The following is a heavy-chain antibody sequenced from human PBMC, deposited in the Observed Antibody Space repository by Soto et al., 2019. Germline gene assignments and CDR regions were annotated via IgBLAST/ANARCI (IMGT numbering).Heavy chain of an antibody. J-gene: IGHJ6*02. CDR2: IIPIFGTA. V-gene: IGHV1-69*06. CDR3: ARTIQVLRLLETGYYYGMDV. Sequence: ASVKVSCKASGGTFSSYAISWVRQAPGQGLEWMGGIIPIFGTANYAQKFQGRVTITADKSTSTAYMELSSLRSEDTAVYYCARTIQVLRLLETGYYYGMDVWGQGTTVTVSS. CDR1: GGTFSSYA. D-gene: IGHD3-3*01.